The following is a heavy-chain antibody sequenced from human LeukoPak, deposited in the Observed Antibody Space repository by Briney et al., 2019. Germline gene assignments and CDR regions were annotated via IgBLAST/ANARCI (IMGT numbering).Heavy chain of an antibody. CDR3: ARARSSGWVIDS. CDR1: GLTFSSYS. V-gene: IGHV3-48*02. D-gene: IGHD6-19*01. J-gene: IGHJ4*02. Sequence: PGGSLRLSCAASGLTFSSYSMNWVRQAPGKGLEWISYISSGGGGTYYADSVKGRFTISRDNAKNSLYLQMNGLRDEDTAVYFCARARSSGWVIDSWGQGTLVTVSS. CDR2: ISSGGGGT.